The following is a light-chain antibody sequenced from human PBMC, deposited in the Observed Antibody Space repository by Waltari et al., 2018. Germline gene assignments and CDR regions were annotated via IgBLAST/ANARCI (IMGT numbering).Light chain of an antibody. Sequence: QSALTQPASVSGTPGQSITISCPGTNSDVGNYNLVYWYQHHPGEAPKLMICEVIKRPSGVSNRFSGSKSGNTASLTISGLQAEDEADYYCCSYAGSGTYVFGTGTKVTVL. V-gene: IGLV2-23*02. CDR3: CSYAGSGTYV. J-gene: IGLJ1*01. CDR2: EVI. CDR1: NSDVGNYNL.